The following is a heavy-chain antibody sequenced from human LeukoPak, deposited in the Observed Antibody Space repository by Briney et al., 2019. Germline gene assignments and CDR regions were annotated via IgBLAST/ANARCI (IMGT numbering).Heavy chain of an antibody. Sequence: GGSLRLSCAASGFTFSSYWMHWVRQAPGKGLVWVSRINSDGSSTSYADSVKGRFTISRDNAKNTLYLQMNSLRAEDTAVYYCARGITFGGVIPDYWGQGTLVTVSS. CDR1: GFTFSSYW. CDR3: ARGITFGGVIPDY. V-gene: IGHV3-74*01. J-gene: IGHJ4*02. CDR2: INSDGSST. D-gene: IGHD3-16*01.